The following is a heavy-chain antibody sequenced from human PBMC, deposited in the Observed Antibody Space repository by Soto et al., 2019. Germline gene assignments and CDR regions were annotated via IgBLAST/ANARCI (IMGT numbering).Heavy chain of an antibody. CDR3: ARVSIETRAYDFWSGSPGLIFDY. CDR1: GGSISSYY. J-gene: IGHJ4*02. Sequence: SETLSLTCTVSGGSISSYYWSWIRQPPGKGLEWIGYIYYSGSTNYNPSLKSRVTISVDTSKNQFSLKLSSVTAADTAVYYCARVSIETRAYDFWSGSPGLIFDYWGQGTLVTVSS. V-gene: IGHV4-59*01. D-gene: IGHD3-3*01. CDR2: IYYSGST.